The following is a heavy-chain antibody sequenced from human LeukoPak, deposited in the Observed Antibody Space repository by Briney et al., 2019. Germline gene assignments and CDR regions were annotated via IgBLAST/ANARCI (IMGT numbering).Heavy chain of an antibody. V-gene: IGHV3-48*04. D-gene: IGHD1-26*01. CDR2: IDSSSGTI. Sequence: GGSLRLSCAASGFTISSYSVNWVRQAPGKGLAWVSFIDSSSGTIYYADSVKGRFIISRDNAKNSLYLQMNSLRAEDTAIYYCARVGATLILYDACDVWGQGTMVTVFS. CDR3: ARVGATLILYDACDV. J-gene: IGHJ3*01. CDR1: GFTISSYS.